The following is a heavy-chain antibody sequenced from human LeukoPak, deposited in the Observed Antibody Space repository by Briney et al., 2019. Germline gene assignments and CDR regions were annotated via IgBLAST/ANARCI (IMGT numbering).Heavy chain of an antibody. J-gene: IGHJ4*02. CDR3: VRRDQYVSADY. V-gene: IGHV4-39*01. CDR1: GDSISNSNYF. Sequence: SDTLSLTCTVSGDSISNSNYFWDWIRKPPEKDLEWIVTIYYTGSTYYNPSLKSRVTISVDTSKNQFSLKLTSLTAADTAVYSCVRRDQYVSADYWGQGTLVTVSS. CDR2: IYYTGST. D-gene: IGHD3-16*01.